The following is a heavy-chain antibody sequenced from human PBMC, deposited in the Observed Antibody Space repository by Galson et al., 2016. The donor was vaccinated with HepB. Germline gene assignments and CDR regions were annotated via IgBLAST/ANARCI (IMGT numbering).Heavy chain of an antibody. CDR1: GFSLSTTGMC. D-gene: IGHD6-13*01. CDR2: IDWDDNK. Sequence: PALVKPTQTLTLTCVFSGFSLSTTGMCVSWIRQPPGKALEWLALIDWDDNKYYITSLQTRLTISRDTSKNQVVLTMTNMDPVDTATYYFALFRIAAAGTGSRHNVFDYWGQGTLVTVSS. J-gene: IGHJ4*02. V-gene: IGHV2-70*01. CDR3: ALFRIAAAGTGSRHNVFDY.